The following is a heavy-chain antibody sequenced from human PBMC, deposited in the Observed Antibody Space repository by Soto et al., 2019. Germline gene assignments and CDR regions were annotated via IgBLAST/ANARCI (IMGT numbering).Heavy chain of an antibody. D-gene: IGHD2-15*01. Sequence: EVHLLESGGDLVQPGGSLRLSCAASGFTFSNYAMSWVRQAPGKGLDWVSGISGSAASTFYADSVKGRFTISRDNSKNPLYLQMNSLRAEDTAVYYCAKWTGRYCSGGRCYLDDPFDYWGQGTRVTVSS. CDR2: ISGSAAST. J-gene: IGHJ4*02. CDR1: GFTFSNYA. CDR3: AKWTGRYCSGGRCYLDDPFDY. V-gene: IGHV3-23*01.